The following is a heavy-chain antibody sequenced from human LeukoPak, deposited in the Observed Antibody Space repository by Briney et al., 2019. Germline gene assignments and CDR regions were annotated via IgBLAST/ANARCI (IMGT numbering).Heavy chain of an antibody. CDR1: GYTFSTHD. V-gene: IGHV1-8*01. CDR2: INPNSGNS. Sequence: ASVKVSCKASGYTFSTHDINWVRQATGQGLEWMGWINPNSGNSGSAQKFQGRVTMTRDTSISTAYMELSSLTSEDTAVYYCARVGSAYYDSRGYYVYYFGYWGQGTLVTVSS. CDR3: ARVGSAYYDSRGYYVYYFGY. D-gene: IGHD3-22*01. J-gene: IGHJ4*02.